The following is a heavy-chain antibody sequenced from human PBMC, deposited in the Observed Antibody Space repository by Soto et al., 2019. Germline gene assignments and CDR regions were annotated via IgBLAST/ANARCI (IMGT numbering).Heavy chain of an antibody. D-gene: IGHD3-22*01. J-gene: IGHJ3*02. CDR1: GFTFSSYA. V-gene: IGHV3-23*01. Sequence: PGGSLRLSCAASGFTFSSYAMSWVRQAPGKGLEWVSAISGSGGSTYYADSVKGRFTISRDNSKNTLYLQMNSLRAEDTAVYYCTDEKYYYDSSGYSDAFDIWGQGTMVTVSS. CDR2: ISGSGGST. CDR3: TDEKYYYDSSGYSDAFDI.